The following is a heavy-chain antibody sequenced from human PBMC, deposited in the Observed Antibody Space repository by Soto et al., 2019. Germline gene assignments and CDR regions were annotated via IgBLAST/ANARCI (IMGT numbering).Heavy chain of an antibody. J-gene: IGHJ6*02. CDR3: ASDGYGGAPSFDYYGMDV. CDR1: GFTFSSYS. D-gene: IGHD3-16*01. Sequence: EVQLVESGGGLVKPGGSLRLSCAASGFTFSSYSMNWVRQAPGKGLEWDSSISSSSSYIYDADSVKGRFTISRDNAKNSLYLQMNSLRAEDTAVYYCASDGYGGAPSFDYYGMDVWGQGTTVTVSS. V-gene: IGHV3-21*01. CDR2: ISSSSSYI.